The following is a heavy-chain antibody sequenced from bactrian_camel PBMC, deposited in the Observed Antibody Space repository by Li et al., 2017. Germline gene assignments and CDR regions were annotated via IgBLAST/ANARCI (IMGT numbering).Heavy chain of an antibody. Sequence: VQLVESGGGSVQSGGSLRLSCAASEFTFSSYDMSWVRQAPGKGLEWVSRITTGARSYYLDSVKGRFAISRDNALNTLYLQMDSLSPEDTAMYYCAAANLAWSSGAQYGFGYWGQGTQVTVS. J-gene: IGHJ6*01. CDR1: EFTFSSYD. CDR2: ITTGARS. V-gene: IGHV3S40*01. D-gene: IGHD2*01. CDR3: AAANLAWSSGAQYGFGY.